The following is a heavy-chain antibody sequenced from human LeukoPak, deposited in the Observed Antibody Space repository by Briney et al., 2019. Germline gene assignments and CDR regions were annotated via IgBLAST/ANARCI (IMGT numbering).Heavy chain of an antibody. D-gene: IGHD5-18*01. Sequence: ASVKVSCKASGGTFSSYAISWVRQAPGQGLEWMGRIIPIFGTANYAQKFQGRVTITTDESTSTAYMELSSLRSEDTAVYYCARGGYSYGTDWGQGTLVTVSS. CDR1: GGTFSSYA. CDR3: ARGGYSYGTD. V-gene: IGHV1-69*05. J-gene: IGHJ4*02. CDR2: IIPIFGTA.